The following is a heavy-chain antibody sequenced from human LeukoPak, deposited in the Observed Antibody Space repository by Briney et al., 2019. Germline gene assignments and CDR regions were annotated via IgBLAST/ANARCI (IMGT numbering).Heavy chain of an antibody. Sequence: ASVKVSCKASGYTFTDYYMHWVRQAPGQGLEWIGWINPNSGGTNYAQKFQGRVTMTRDTSISTAYMELSGLRSDDTAVYYCARDSHYCSGGSCYPDNWFDPWGQGTLVTVSS. J-gene: IGHJ5*02. CDR2: INPNSGGT. D-gene: IGHD2-15*01. V-gene: IGHV1-2*02. CDR1: GYTFTDYY. CDR3: ARDSHYCSGGSCYPDNWFDP.